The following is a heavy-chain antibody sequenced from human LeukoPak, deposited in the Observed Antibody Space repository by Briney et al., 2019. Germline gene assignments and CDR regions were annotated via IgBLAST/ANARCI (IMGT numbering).Heavy chain of an antibody. CDR1: GFTFSNAW. CDR2: ISPGGST. J-gene: IGHJ4*02. D-gene: IGHD3-10*01. Sequence: PGGSLRLSCAASGFTFSNAWMSWVRQAPGRGLEWVSNISPGGSTNYADSVKGRFTVSRDNYKNTMYLQMNSLRAEDTAVYYCAKRSGSGGPFDYWGQGILVTVSS. V-gene: IGHV3-23*01. CDR3: AKRSGSGGPFDY.